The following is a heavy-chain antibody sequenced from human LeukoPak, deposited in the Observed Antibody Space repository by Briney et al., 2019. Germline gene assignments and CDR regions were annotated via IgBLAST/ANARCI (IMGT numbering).Heavy chain of an antibody. J-gene: IGHJ4*02. V-gene: IGHV3-53*01. CDR1: GFSVSSNY. D-gene: IGHD4-11*01. Sequence: GGSLRLSCAASGFSVSSNYMSWVRQAPGKGPEWVSLIYSGGSTNYADSVKGRFTISRDNSKTTMFLQMNSLRVEDTALYYCARGARLQPIGEFWGQGTLVTVSS. CDR2: IYSGGST. CDR3: ARGARLQPIGEF.